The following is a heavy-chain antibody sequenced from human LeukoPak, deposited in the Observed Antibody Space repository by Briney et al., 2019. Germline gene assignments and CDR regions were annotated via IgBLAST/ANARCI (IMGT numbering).Heavy chain of an antibody. J-gene: IGHJ6*02. CDR2: INSDGSST. Sequence: GGSLRLSCAASGFTFSSYWMHWVRQAPEKGLVWVSRINSDGSSTSYADSVKGRFTISRDNSKNTLYLQINSLRDEDTAVYYCAREGGGLVYYYYGMDVWGQGTTVTVSS. D-gene: IGHD3-16*01. V-gene: IGHV3-74*01. CDR3: AREGGGLVYYYYGMDV. CDR1: GFTFSSYW.